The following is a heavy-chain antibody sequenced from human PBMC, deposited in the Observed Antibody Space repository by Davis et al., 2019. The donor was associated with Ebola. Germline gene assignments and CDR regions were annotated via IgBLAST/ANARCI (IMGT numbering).Heavy chain of an antibody. CDR3: ARGIIGTYGVDY. J-gene: IGHJ4*02. V-gene: IGHV3-23*01. Sequence: GEPLKISCAASGFSFGSHTMTWFRQAPGKGLEWVSAITFSGGSTSYTDSVKGRFTISRDNSTSTLYLQMNSLRAEDTALYYCARGIIGTYGVDYWGQGTLVTVSS. D-gene: IGHD4-17*01. CDR1: GFSFGSHT. CDR2: ITFSGGST.